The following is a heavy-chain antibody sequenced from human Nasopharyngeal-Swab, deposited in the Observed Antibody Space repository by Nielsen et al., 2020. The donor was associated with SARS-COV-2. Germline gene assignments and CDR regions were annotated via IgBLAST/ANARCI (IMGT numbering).Heavy chain of an antibody. J-gene: IGHJ6*02. CDR3: ARGGWQLSSLPMDV. CDR2: VHHSGST. D-gene: IGHD5-24*01. Sequence: WIRQPPGKGLEWIAEVHHSGSTNYNPSLDSRLTISVDKSKNQFSPKLTSVTAADTAVYYCARGGWQLSSLPMDVWGQGTTVTVSS. V-gene: IGHV4-4*02.